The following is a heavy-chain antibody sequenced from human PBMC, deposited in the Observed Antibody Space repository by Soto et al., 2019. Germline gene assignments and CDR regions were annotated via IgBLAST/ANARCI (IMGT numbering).Heavy chain of an antibody. J-gene: IGHJ3*01. CDR3: VKEVNARCSGTTCYHAFDF. V-gene: IGHV3-23*01. CDR2: ISHTGDST. Sequence: EVQLLESGGGLGQPGGSLRLSCAASGFTFSSYGMSWVRQAPGKGLEWVSHISHTGDSTYYADSVKGRFTISRDNSRNTLYLQRSSLRAEDTALYYCVKEVNARCSGTTCYHAFDFWGQGTMVTVSS. CDR1: GFTFSSYG. D-gene: IGHD2-2*01.